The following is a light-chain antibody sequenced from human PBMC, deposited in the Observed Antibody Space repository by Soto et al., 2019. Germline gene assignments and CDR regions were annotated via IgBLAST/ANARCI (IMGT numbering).Light chain of an antibody. V-gene: IGKV4-1*01. Sequence: DIVMTQSPDSLAVSLGERATINCKSSQSVLYSSNNKNYLAWYQQKPGQPPKLLIYWASTRESGVPDRFIGSGSGTDFALTISSLQAEDVAVYYGQQYYSTPPTFGQGTKLEIK. CDR1: QSVLYSSNNKNY. CDR2: WAS. CDR3: QQYYSTPPT. J-gene: IGKJ2*01.